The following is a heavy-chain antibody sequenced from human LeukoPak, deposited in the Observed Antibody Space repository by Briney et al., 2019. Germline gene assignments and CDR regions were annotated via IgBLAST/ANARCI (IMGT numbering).Heavy chain of an antibody. CDR3: ARVTHTELSPWFDP. V-gene: IGHV1-2*02. CDR2: INPNSGGT. Sequence: ASVKVSCKASGYTFTGYYMHWVRQAPGQGLEWMGWINPNSGGTNYAQKFQGRVTMTRDTSISTAYMELSRLRSEDTAVYYCARVTHTELSPWFDPWGQGTLVTVSS. D-gene: IGHD5-18*01. CDR1: GYTFTGYY. J-gene: IGHJ5*02.